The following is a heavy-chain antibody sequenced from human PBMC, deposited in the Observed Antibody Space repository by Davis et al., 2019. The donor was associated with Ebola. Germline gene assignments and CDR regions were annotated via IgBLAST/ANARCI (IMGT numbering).Heavy chain of an antibody. J-gene: IGHJ3*02. CDR3: ASLRRTITGMDDAFDI. CDR1: GNSFTSHW. Sequence: GESLKIPCQDSGNSFTSHWIGWVRQMPGKGLEWMGLIYTGDSDTRYSPSFRGQVTISADKSIKTAFLQWSSLKASDTAMYYCASLRRTITGMDDAFDIWGQGTMVTVSS. D-gene: IGHD2-8*02. V-gene: IGHV5-51*01. CDR2: IYTGDSDT.